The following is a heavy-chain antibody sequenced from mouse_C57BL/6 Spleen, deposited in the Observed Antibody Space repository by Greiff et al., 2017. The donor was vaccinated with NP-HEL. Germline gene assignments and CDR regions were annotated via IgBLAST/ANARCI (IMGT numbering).Heavy chain of an antibody. Sequence: VKLQQSGPELVKPGASVKISCKASGYAFSSSWMNWVKQRPGKGLEWIGRIYPGDGDTNYNGKFKGKATLTADKSSSTAYMQLSSLTSEDSAVYFCARDWAGYFDVWGTGTTVTVSS. J-gene: IGHJ1*03. V-gene: IGHV1-82*01. CDR2: IYPGDGDT. CDR3: ARDWAGYFDV. D-gene: IGHD4-1*01. CDR1: GYAFSSSW.